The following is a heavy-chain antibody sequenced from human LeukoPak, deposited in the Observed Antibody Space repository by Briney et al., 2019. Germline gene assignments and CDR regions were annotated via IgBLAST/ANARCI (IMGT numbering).Heavy chain of an antibody. CDR2: ISYDGSNK. CDR1: GFTFSNYD. J-gene: IGHJ6*02. CDR3: AKSGSAGLPTAGGLGYCGMDV. D-gene: IGHD3-10*01. V-gene: IGHV3-30*18. Sequence: GGSLRLSCAASGFTFSNYDMHWVRQAPGKGLEWVAVISYDGSNKYYADSVKGRFTISRDNSKNTVYLQMNSLRAEDTAVYYCAKSGSAGLPTAGGLGYCGMDVWGQGTTVTVSS.